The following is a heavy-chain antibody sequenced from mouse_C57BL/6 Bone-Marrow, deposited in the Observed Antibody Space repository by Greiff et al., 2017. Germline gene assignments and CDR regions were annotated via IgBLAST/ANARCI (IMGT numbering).Heavy chain of an antibody. CDR3: ARGRGTNY. CDR1: GFTFSSNG. J-gene: IGHJ2*01. V-gene: IGHV5-6*01. D-gene: IGHD3-3*01. CDR2: ISSGGSYT. Sequence: EVQVVESGGDLVKPGGSLKLSCAASGFTFSSNGMSWVRQTPDKRLEWVATISSGGSYTYYPDSVKGRFTISRDNAKNTLYLQMSSLKSEDTAMYYCARGRGTNYWGQGTTLTVSS.